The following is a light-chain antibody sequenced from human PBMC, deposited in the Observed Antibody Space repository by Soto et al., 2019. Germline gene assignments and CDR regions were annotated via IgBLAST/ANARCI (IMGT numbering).Light chain of an antibody. J-gene: IGKJ5*01. Sequence: EIVLTQFPGTLSLSPGERATLSCRASQSVSSNFLAWYQQKPGQAPRLLIYGASSRATGIPDRFSGSGSGTDFTLTISRLEPEDFAVYYCQQYGSSQITFGQGTRLEIK. CDR2: GAS. CDR1: QSVSSNF. V-gene: IGKV3-20*01. CDR3: QQYGSSQIT.